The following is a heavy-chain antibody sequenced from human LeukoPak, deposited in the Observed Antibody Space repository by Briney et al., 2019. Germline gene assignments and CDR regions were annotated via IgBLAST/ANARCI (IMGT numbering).Heavy chain of an antibody. J-gene: IGHJ4*02. Sequence: ASVKVSCKASGCTXSDCYIHGVRQAPGQGLEWMGWINPNSGGTNYAQSFQGRVTMTRDTSISTAYLELTGLRYDDTAVYYCARDVGGNADFDYWGQGTLVTVSS. CDR3: ARDVGGNADFDY. CDR1: GCTXSDCY. CDR2: INPNSGGT. V-gene: IGHV1-2*02. D-gene: IGHD4-23*01.